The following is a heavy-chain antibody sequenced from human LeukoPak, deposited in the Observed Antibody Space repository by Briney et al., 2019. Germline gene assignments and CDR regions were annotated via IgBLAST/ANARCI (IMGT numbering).Heavy chain of an antibody. CDR3: AISLTGYSYGLDY. J-gene: IGHJ4*02. Sequence: ASVKVSCRASGYTFTSYDINWVRQATGQGLEWMGWMNPNSGNTGYAQKFQGRVTITRNTSISTAYMELSSLRSEDTAVYYCAISLTGYSYGLDYWGQGTLVTVSS. CDR1: GYTFTSYD. CDR2: MNPNSGNT. D-gene: IGHD5-18*01. V-gene: IGHV1-8*03.